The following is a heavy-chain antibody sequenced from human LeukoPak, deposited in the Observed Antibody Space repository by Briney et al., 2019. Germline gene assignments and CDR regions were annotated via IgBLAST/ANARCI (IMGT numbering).Heavy chain of an antibody. V-gene: IGHV3-74*01. CDR2: INNDGTTT. Sequence: QPGGSLRLSCAASGFTFSSHWMHWVRQVPGKGLVWVSRINNDGTTTTYADSVGGRFTISRDNAGNTLHLQMSSLRAEDTAVYYCARDPGGEMATIHYFDYWGQGTLVTVSS. J-gene: IGHJ4*02. CDR1: GFTFSSHW. CDR3: ARDPGGEMATIHYFDY. D-gene: IGHD5-24*01.